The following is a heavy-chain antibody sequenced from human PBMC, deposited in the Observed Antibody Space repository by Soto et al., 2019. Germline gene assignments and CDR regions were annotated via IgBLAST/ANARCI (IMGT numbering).Heavy chain of an antibody. D-gene: IGHD4-17*01. J-gene: IGHJ4*02. CDR2: ISSAGHTT. CDR1: GFTFTNFA. Sequence: GGSLRLSCVASGFTFTNFAMYWVRQAPGKGLEFVSGISSAGHTTDYANSVKGRFTISRDVSKNTLYLQMGSLRSDDMAVYYCALADSLRWGSSGIDDWGQGTLVTLSS. V-gene: IGHV3-64*01. CDR3: ALADSLRWGSSGIDD.